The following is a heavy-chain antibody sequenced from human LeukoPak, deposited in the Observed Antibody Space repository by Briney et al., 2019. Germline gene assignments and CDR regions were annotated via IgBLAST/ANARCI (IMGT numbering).Heavy chain of an antibody. V-gene: IGHV4-59*08. D-gene: IGHD3-3*01. Sequence: SETLSLTCTVSGDSITSYYWSWIRQPPGKGLEWIGYIYYSGSTNYNPSLKSRVTISVDTSKNQFSLKLSSVTAADTAVYYCARAPDFWSGFVFDIWGQGTMVTVSS. J-gene: IGHJ3*02. CDR2: IYYSGST. CDR1: GDSITSYY. CDR3: ARAPDFWSGFVFDI.